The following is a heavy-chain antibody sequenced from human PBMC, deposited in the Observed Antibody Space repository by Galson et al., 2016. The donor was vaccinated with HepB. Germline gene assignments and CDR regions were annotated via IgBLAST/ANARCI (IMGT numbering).Heavy chain of an antibody. V-gene: IGHV3-30*18. J-gene: IGHJ4*02. D-gene: IGHD5-12*01. CDR1: GFTFSSYG. Sequence: SLRLSCAASGFTFSSYGMHWVRQAPGKGLEWVSVISYDGTKRYYADSVKGRFTISRDNSKNTLFLQTNSLRAEDTAVYYCAKWGGSGYDWARLDYWGQGTLVTVSS. CDR2: ISYDGTKR. CDR3: AKWGGSGYDWARLDY.